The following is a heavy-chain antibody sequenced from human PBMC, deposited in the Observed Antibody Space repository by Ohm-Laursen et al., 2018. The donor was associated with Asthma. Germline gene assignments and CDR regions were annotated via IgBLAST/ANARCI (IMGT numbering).Heavy chain of an antibody. Sequence: ATVKISCKASGYSLSSNAISWVRQAPGQRPEWMGWIYIRNTNYAPKFRDRITLSTDTSTNTAYMDLRSLRSADTAVYYCVRDVVDRFDFWGQGSLVIVSS. J-gene: IGHJ4*02. CDR3: VRDVVDRFDF. V-gene: IGHV1-18*04. CDR1: GYSLSSNA. CDR2: IYIRNT. D-gene: IGHD2-21*01.